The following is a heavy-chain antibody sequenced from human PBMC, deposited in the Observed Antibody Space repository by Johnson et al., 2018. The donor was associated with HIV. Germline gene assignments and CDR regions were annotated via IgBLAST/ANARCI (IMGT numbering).Heavy chain of an antibody. CDR1: GFTFSGSA. V-gene: IGHV3-9*01. J-gene: IGHJ3*01. CDR2: IGWNGLTI. D-gene: IGHD3-10*01. CDR3: AKDLNYGSYLLGFDV. Sequence: VQLVESGGDLVQPGGSLKLSCAASGFTFSGSAIHWVRQGPGKGLEWVAGIGWNGLTIGHVDSVKGRFTISRDDATNSLYLRMDSLRTEDTAFYYCAKDLNYGSYLLGFDVWGQGTMVTVSS.